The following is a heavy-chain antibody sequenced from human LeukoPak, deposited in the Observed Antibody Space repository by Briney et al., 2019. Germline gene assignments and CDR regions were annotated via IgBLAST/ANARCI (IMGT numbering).Heavy chain of an antibody. CDR3: ARRITFGGVIVSRFDP. J-gene: IGHJ5*02. D-gene: IGHD3-16*02. Sequence: ASVKVSCKASGYTFTGYYMHWVRQAPGQGLEWMGWMNPNSGNTGYAQKFQGRVTMTRNTSISTAYMELSSLRSEDTAVYYCARRITFGGVIVSRFDPWGQGTLVTVSS. V-gene: IGHV1-8*02. CDR1: GYTFTGYY. CDR2: MNPNSGNT.